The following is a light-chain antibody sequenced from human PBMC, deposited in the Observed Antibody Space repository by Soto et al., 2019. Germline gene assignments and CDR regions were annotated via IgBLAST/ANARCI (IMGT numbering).Light chain of an antibody. CDR3: QQGDSFPIA. CDR1: QGISNW. J-gene: IGKJ5*01. CDR2: SAS. Sequence: DIQMTQSPSSVSASVGDTVTITCRASQGISNWLAWYQQKPGKAPNLLIYSASLLQSGVPSRFSGSGSGTDFTLTISSLQPEDFATYYCQQGDSFPIAFGQGTRLEIK. V-gene: IGKV1-12*01.